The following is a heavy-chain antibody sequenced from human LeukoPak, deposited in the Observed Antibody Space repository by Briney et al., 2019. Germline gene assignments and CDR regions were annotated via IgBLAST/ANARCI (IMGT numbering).Heavy chain of an antibody. CDR1: GGTFSSYA. D-gene: IGHD6-19*01. CDR3: ARAPVSGWTTFDY. J-gene: IGHJ4*02. CDR2: IIPILGIA. V-gene: IGHV1-69*04. Sequence: SVKVSCKASGGTFSSYAISWVRQAPGQGLEWMGRIIPILGIANYAQKFQGRVTITADKSTSTAYMELSSLRSEDTAVYYCARAPVSGWTTFDYWGQGTLVTVSS.